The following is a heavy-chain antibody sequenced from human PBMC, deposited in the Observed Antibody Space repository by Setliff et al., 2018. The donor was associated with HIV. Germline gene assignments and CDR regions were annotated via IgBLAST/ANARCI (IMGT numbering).Heavy chain of an antibody. CDR3: ARVPTSSWYVTTQRTKEYFQQ. CDR2: IYYSGNT. V-gene: IGHV4-39*07. CDR1: GGSIKSSSYY. Sequence: PSETLSLTCTASGGSIKSSSYYWGWIRQPPGKGLEWIGSIYYSGNTYYNPSLKSRVTISVDTSRNQFSLRLSSVTAADTAIYYCARVPTSSWYVTTQRTKEYFQQWGQGTPVTVSS. J-gene: IGHJ1*01. D-gene: IGHD6-13*01.